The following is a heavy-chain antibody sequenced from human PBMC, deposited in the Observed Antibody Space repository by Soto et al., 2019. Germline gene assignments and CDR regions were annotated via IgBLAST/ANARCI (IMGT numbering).Heavy chain of an antibody. CDR3: ASIYLAYCGGDCYSGYYYGMDV. CDR2: IIPIFGTA. D-gene: IGHD2-21*02. Sequence: SVKVSCKVSGGTFSSYAISWVRQAPGQGLEWMGGIIPIFGTANYAQKFQGRVTITADESTSTAYMELSSLRSEDTAVYYCASIYLAYCGGDCYSGYYYGMDVWGQGTTVTVSS. CDR1: GGTFSSYA. J-gene: IGHJ6*02. V-gene: IGHV1-69*13.